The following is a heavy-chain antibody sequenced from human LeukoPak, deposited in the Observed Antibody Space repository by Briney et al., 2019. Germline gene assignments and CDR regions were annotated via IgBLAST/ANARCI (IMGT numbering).Heavy chain of an antibody. Sequence: GGSLRLSCAASGFRFSSFWMSWVRQAPGKRPEWVATIKPDGSDQYLVASVKGRFTISRDNAKNSLCLQMNSLGADDTAVYYCARDQFREGCTGAGCAYYFEHWGQGSRVSVSS. D-gene: IGHD2-8*02. CDR3: ARDQFREGCTGAGCAYYFEH. J-gene: IGHJ4*02. V-gene: IGHV3-7*01. CDR1: GFRFSSFW. CDR2: IKPDGSDQ.